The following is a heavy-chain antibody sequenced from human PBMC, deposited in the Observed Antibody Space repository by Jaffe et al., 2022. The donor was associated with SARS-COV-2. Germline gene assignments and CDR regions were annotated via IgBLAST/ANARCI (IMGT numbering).Heavy chain of an antibody. V-gene: IGHV3-74*01. CDR2: INSDGSST. CDR1: GFTFSSYW. J-gene: IGHJ3*02. D-gene: IGHD4-17*01. Sequence: EVQLVESGGGLVQPGGSLRLSCAASGFTFSSYWMHWVRQAPGKGLVWVSRINSDGSSTSYADSVKGRFTISRDNAKNTLYLQMNSLRAEDTAVYYCASIHDYGDLDAFDIWGQGTMVTVSS. CDR3: ASIHDYGDLDAFDI.